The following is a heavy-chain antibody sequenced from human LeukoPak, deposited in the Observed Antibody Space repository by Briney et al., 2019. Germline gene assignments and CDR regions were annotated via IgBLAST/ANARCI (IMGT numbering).Heavy chain of an antibody. CDR2: ISGDGDST. J-gene: IGHJ4*02. D-gene: IGHD5-18*01. CDR1: GFTFDDYA. V-gene: IGHV3-43*02. Sequence: GGSLRLSCAASGFTFDDYAMHWVRQAPGKGLEWVSLISGDGDSTYYADSVKGRFTISRDNSKNSLYLQMNSLRTEDTALFYCAKDKYSYGYNFDYWGRGTLVTVSS. CDR3: AKDKYSYGYNFDY.